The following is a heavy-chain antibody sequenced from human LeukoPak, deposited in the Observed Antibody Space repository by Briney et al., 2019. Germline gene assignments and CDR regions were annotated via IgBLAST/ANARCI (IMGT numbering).Heavy chain of an antibody. D-gene: IGHD3-10*01. CDR1: GFTFSSYS. CDR3: ARKQLGGYSYYFDY. V-gene: IGHV3-21*01. CDR2: ISSSSSYI. J-gene: IGHJ4*02. Sequence: GGSLRLSCAASGFTFSSYSMNWVRQAPGKGLEWVSSISSSSSYIYYADSVKGRFTISRDNAKNSLYLQMNSLRAEDTAVYYRARKQLGGYSYYFDYWGQGTLVTVSS.